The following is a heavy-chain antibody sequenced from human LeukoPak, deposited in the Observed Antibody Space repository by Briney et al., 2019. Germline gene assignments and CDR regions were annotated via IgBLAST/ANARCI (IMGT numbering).Heavy chain of an antibody. D-gene: IGHD6-19*01. V-gene: IGHV4-59*08. CDR1: GGSISSYY. Sequence: PSETLFLTCTVSGGSISSYYWTWLRQPPGKGLEWIGYIYYTGATSYNPSLKSRVTISVDTSKKQFSQKLTSVTAADTAEYYCARYGGSGWVIDNWGQGTLVTVSS. CDR3: ARYGGSGWVIDN. J-gene: IGHJ4*02. CDR2: IYYTGAT.